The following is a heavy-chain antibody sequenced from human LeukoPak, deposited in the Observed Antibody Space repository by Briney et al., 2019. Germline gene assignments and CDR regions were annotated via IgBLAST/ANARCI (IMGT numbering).Heavy chain of an antibody. V-gene: IGHV4-34*01. CDR3: ASALVATNPFDY. D-gene: IGHD5-12*01. Sequence: PSETLSLTRAVSGGSFRGYNWSSIRQPPGKGLEWMEEINHSGSSNYNPSLKSRVTISVDTSKNQFSLKLSSVTAADTAVYYCASALVATNPFDYWGQGTLVTVSS. CDR1: GGSFRGYN. CDR2: INHSGSS. J-gene: IGHJ4*02.